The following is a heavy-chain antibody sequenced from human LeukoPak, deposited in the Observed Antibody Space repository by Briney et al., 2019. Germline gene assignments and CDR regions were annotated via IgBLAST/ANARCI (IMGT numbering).Heavy chain of an antibody. V-gene: IGHV3-7*01. D-gene: IGHD1-26*01. J-gene: IGHJ4*02. CDR1: GFTFSSYW. CDR2: IKQDGSEK. Sequence: GGSLRLSCAASGFTFSSYWMSWVRQAPGKGLEWVANIKQDGSEKYYVDSAKGRFTISRDNAKNSLYLQMNSLRAEDTAVYYCAIGRRFGLLDYWGQGTLVTVSS. CDR3: AIGRRFGLLDY.